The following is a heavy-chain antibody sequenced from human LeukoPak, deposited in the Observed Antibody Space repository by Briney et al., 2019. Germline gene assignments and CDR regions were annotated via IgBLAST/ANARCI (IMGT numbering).Heavy chain of an antibody. Sequence: GESLKISCKGSGYSFTSYWIGWVRQMPGKGLEWMGIIYPGDSDTRYSPSFQGQVTISADKSISTAYLQWSSLKASDTAMYDSARPVVLEWLTYFYYWGQGTLVTVPS. CDR3: ARPVVLEWLTYFYY. CDR1: GYSFTSYW. V-gene: IGHV5-51*01. J-gene: IGHJ4*02. CDR2: IYPGDSDT. D-gene: IGHD3-3*01.